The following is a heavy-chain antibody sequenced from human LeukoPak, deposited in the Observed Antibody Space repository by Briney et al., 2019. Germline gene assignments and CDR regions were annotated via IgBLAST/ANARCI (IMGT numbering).Heavy chain of an antibody. Sequence: GASVKVSCKASGYTFTGYYMHWVRQAPGQGLEWMGWINPNSGGTNYAQKFQGRVTMTRDTSISTAYMELSRLRSDDTAVYYCARDRKAIVVATAIPRYNWFDPWGQGTLVTVSS. J-gene: IGHJ5*02. CDR1: GYTFTGYY. V-gene: IGHV1-2*02. CDR2: INPNSGGT. CDR3: ARDRKAIVVATAIPRYNWFDP. D-gene: IGHD2-21*02.